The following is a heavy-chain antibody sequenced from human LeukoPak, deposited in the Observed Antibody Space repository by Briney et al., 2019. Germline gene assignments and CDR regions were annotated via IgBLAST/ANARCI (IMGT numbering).Heavy chain of an antibody. CDR3: AKRTSGSSWYSSDY. CDR1: GFTFSNYD. J-gene: IGHJ4*02. CDR2: ITGSGGST. D-gene: IGHD6-13*01. V-gene: IGHV3-23*01. Sequence: GGSLRLSCAASGFTFSNYDMSWVRQAPGSGLEWVSGITGSGGSTYYADSVKGRFTVSRDNSKTTLYLQMNSLRAEDTAVYYCAKRTSGSSWYSSDYWGQGTLVTVSS.